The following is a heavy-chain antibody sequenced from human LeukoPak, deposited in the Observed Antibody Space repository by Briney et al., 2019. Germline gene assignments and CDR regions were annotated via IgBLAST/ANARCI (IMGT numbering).Heavy chain of an antibody. J-gene: IGHJ4*02. CDR2: IKQDGSEK. D-gene: IGHD2-15*01. Sequence: PGGSLRLSCAASGFTFSSYWMSWVRQAPGKGLEWVANIKQDGSEKYYVDSVKGRFTISRGNAKNSLYLQMNSLRAEDTAVYYCARARGFVVVVAATYYFDYWGQGTLVTVSS. CDR1: GFTFSSYW. CDR3: ARARGFVVVVAATYYFDY. V-gene: IGHV3-7*01.